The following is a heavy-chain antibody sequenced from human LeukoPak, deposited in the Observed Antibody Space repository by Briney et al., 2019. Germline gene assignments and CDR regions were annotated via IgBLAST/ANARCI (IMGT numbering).Heavy chain of an antibody. CDR3: ARELNHYYDSSRHFQH. Sequence: KTGGSLRLSCAASGFTFSSYSMNWVRQAPGKGLEWVSSISSSSSYIYYADSVKGRFTISRDNAKNSLYLQMNSLRAEDTAVYYCARELNHYYDSSRHFQHWGQGTLVTVSS. D-gene: IGHD3-22*01. CDR2: ISSSSSYI. CDR1: GFTFSSYS. J-gene: IGHJ1*01. V-gene: IGHV3-21*01.